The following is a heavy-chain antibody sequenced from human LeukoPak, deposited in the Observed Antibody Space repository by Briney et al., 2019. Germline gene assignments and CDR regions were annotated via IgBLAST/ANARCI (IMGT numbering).Heavy chain of an antibody. J-gene: IGHJ6*02. CDR3: ARACGGGSCYYYYGMDV. CDR1: GGSISSGGYY. Sequence: PSETLSLTCTVSGGSISSGGYYWSWIRQHPGKGLEWIGYIYYSGSTYYNPSLKSRVTISVDTSKNQFSLKLSSVTAADTAVYYCARACGGGSCYYYYGMDVWGQGTTVTVSS. D-gene: IGHD2-15*01. V-gene: IGHV4-31*03. CDR2: IYYSGST.